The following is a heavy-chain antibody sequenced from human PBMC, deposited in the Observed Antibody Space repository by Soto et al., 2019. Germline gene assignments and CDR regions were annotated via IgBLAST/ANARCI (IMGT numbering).Heavy chain of an antibody. V-gene: IGHV4-59*01. CDR2: IYYSGST. CDR1: GGSISSYY. CDR3: ARWQAVAGTYYFDY. D-gene: IGHD6-19*01. J-gene: IGHJ4*02. Sequence: PXATLSLTCTVSGGSISSYYWSWIRQPPGKGLEWIGYIYYSGSTNYNPSLKSRVTISVDTSKNQFSLKLSSVTAADTAVYYCARWQAVAGTYYFDYWGQGTLVTVSS.